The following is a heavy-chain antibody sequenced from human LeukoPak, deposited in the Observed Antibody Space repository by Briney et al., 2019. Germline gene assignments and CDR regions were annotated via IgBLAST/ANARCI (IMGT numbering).Heavy chain of an antibody. CDR2: INPSGGST. V-gene: IGHV1-46*01. D-gene: IGHD3-3*01. CDR3: ARDYDFWSGPQNNWFDP. Sequence: ASVKVSCKASGYTFTSYYMHWVRQAPGQGLEWMGIINPSGGSTSYAQKFQGRVTTTRDTSTSTVYMELSSLRSEDTAVYYCARDYDFWSGPQNNWFDPWGQGTLVTVSS. J-gene: IGHJ5*02. CDR1: GYTFTSYY.